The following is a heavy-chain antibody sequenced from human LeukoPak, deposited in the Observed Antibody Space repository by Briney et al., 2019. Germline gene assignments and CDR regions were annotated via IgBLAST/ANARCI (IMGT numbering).Heavy chain of an antibody. CDR2: ISSSSSYI. J-gene: IGHJ4*02. V-gene: IGHV3-21*01. CDR3: ANPLGLGELLLGY. CDR1: GFTFSSYS. Sequence: GGSLRLSCAASGFTFSSYSMNWVRQAPGKGLEWVSSISSSSSYIYYADSVKGRFTISRDNAKNSLYLQMNSLRAEDTAVYYCANPLGLGELLLGYWGQGTLVTVSS. D-gene: IGHD3-10*01.